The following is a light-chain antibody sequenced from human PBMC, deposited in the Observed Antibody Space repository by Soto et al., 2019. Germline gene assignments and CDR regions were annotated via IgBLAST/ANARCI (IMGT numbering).Light chain of an antibody. V-gene: IGKV1-39*01. J-gene: IGKJ2*01. CDR1: QSVSIY. Sequence: DIQMTQSPSSLSASVGDRVTITCRTSQSVSIYVNWYQQKPGKAPILLLYASSSLESGVPSRFSGSGSGTDFTLTISSLEPEDFATYYCQQSYSTPTFGQGTKVEIK. CDR2: ASS. CDR3: QQSYSTPT.